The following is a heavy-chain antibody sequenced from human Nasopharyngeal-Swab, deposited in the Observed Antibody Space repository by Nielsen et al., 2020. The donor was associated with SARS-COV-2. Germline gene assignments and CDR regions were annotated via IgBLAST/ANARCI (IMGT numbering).Heavy chain of an antibody. J-gene: IGHJ6*02. CDR2: INSDGSNT. Sequence: GESLKISCTASGFTFSAYWMYWVRQAPGKGLVWVSRINSDGSNTAYADSVKGRFTISRDNSKNTLYLQMNSLRAEDTAMYYCAKDRDSGDDSGEYYHYYGMDVWGQGTSVTVS. CDR3: AKDRDSGDDSGEYYHYYGMDV. V-gene: IGHV3-74*01. D-gene: IGHD5-12*01. CDR1: GFTFSAYW.